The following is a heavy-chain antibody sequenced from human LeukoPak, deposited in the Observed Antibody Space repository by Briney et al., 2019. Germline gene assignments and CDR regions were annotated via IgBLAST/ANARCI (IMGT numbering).Heavy chain of an antibody. J-gene: IGHJ4*02. D-gene: IGHD1-26*01. CDR1: GYTLTELP. CDR3: ATGTSGSYYVGIVRPIDY. V-gene: IGHV1-24*01. CDR2: FDPDDGET. Sequence: ASVKVSCKVSGYTLTELPIHWVRQAPGKGLEWMGGFDPDDGETVYAQMFQGRVTMTEDTSSDTAFMELSSLRSEDTAVYYCATGTSGSYYVGIVRPIDYWGQGTLVTVSS.